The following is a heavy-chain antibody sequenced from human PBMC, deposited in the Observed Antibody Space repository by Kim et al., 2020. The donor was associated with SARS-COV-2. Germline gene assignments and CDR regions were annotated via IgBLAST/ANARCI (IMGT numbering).Heavy chain of an antibody. D-gene: IGHD3-16*02. J-gene: IGHJ4*02. V-gene: IGHV3-74*01. CDR3: ARDIEVRDYIWGSYRWELFDY. Sequence: RFTISRDNAKNTLYLQMNSLRAEDTAVYYCARDIEVRDYIWGSYRWELFDYWGQGTLVTVSS.